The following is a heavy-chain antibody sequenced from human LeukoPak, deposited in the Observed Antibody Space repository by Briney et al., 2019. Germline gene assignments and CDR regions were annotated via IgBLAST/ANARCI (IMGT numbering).Heavy chain of an antibody. J-gene: IGHJ4*02. CDR1: GLTFSSHW. Sequence: GGSLRLSCAASGLTFSSHWMHWVRQAPGKGLVWVSRITNDGSSTTYADSVKGRFTISRDNAKNSLYLQMNSLRGDDTAVYYCARSGYSHSWDYWGQGTLVIVSS. CDR3: ARSGYSHSWDY. CDR2: ITNDGSST. V-gene: IGHV3-74*01. D-gene: IGHD1-26*01.